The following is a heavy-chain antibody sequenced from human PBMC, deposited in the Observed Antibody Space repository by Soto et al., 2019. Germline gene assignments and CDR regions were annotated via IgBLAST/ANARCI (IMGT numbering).Heavy chain of an antibody. CDR3: ARVRGVGGLWRFDY. J-gene: IGHJ4*02. CDR2: ISVYTGET. CDR1: DDAFSSYG. V-gene: IGHV1-18*01. D-gene: IGHD3-10*01. Sequence: QVQLVQSGAEVKKPGASVKVSCKASDDAFSSYGITWVRQAPGQGLEWVGWISVYTGETNYLQNLQGRVTMTTDTSTSTAYMELRSLTSDDKAIYYCARVRGVGGLWRFDYWGQGTLVTVSS.